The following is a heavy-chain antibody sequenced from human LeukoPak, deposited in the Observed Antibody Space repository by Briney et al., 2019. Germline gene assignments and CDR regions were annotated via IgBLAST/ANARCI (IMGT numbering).Heavy chain of an antibody. Sequence: PGGSLRLSCAASGFTFSSYWMHWVRQVPGKGLVWVSRINSDGSNTMYADSVKGRFTISRDNAKNTLYLQMNSLRAEDTAVYYCARDLELVYYDSSGYDYWGQGTLVIVSS. J-gene: IGHJ4*02. V-gene: IGHV3-74*03. D-gene: IGHD3-22*01. CDR3: ARDLELVYYDSSGYDY. CDR1: GFTFSSYW. CDR2: INSDGSNT.